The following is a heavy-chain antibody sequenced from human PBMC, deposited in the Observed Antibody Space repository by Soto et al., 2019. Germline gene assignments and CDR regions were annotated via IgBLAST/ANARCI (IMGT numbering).Heavy chain of an antibody. D-gene: IGHD3-16*02. CDR1: GYTFTSYD. J-gene: IGHJ3*02. CDR3: ARGGGTFGGVIVSAFDI. V-gene: IGHV1-8*01. CDR2: MNPNSGNT. Sequence: GPSVKVSCKASGYTFTSYDINWVRQATGQGLEWMGWMNPNSGNTGYAQKLQGRVTMTRNTSISTAYMELSSLRSEDTAVYYCARGGGTFGGVIVSAFDIWGQGTMVTVSS.